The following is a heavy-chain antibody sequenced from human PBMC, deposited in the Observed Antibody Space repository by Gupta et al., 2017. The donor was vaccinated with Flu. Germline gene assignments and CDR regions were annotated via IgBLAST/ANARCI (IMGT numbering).Heavy chain of an antibody. Sequence: EVQLVASGGGLVQTGGSLRLSCAASGFTFSTSWMDWGSHVPGKGLEWVANIKEDGSVKNYVDIVKGRFIISRDNGKNSVYIQMNALRPEDTAVYYGERNRGWEQFDYWGQGALVTVS. CDR1: GFTFSTSW. V-gene: IGHV3-7*01. D-gene: IGHD5-24*01. CDR3: ERNRGWEQFDY. CDR2: IKEDGSVK. J-gene: IGHJ4*02.